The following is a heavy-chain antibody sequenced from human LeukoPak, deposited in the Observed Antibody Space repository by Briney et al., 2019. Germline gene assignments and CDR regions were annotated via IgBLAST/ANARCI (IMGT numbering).Heavy chain of an antibody. CDR3: ARDVGRSYDLDY. CDR1: GYTFTSYG. D-gene: IGHD3-16*01. CDR2: ISAYNGNT. J-gene: IGHJ4*02. V-gene: IGHV1-18*01. Sequence: ASVKFSCKASGYTFTSYGISWVRQAPGQGFEWMGRISAYNGNTDYAQSLQGRVTMTIDTCTSRVYMDLRSLRSDDTAVYYCARDVGRSYDLDYWGQGTLVTVSS.